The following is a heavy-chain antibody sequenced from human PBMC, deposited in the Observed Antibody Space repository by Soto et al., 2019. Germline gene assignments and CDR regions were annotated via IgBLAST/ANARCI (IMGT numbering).Heavy chain of an antibody. Sequence: PGESLKISCKGSGYSFTSYWISWVRQMPGKGLEWMGRIDPSDSYTNYSPSLQGHVTISPDKSISTAYLQWSSLKAPDTAMYYCARSTVAAAGTDYFDYWGQGTLVTVSS. CDR2: IDPSDSYT. J-gene: IGHJ4*02. V-gene: IGHV5-10-1*01. CDR1: GYSFTSYW. D-gene: IGHD6-13*01. CDR3: ARSTVAAAGTDYFDY.